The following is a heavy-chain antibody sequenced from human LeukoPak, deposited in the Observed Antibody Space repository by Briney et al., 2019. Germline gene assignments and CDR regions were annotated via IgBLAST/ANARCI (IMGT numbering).Heavy chain of an antibody. CDR3: AQYASGWYIYYSYYMDV. CDR1: GFSLSTTGVG. CDR2: IDGDDDK. D-gene: IGHD6-19*01. J-gene: IGHJ6*03. V-gene: IGHV2-5*02. Sequence: SGPTLVNPTQTLTLTFTFSGFSLSTTGVGVGWIRQPPGKALEWRALIDGDDDKRYSPSRESRLTITKDTPKNQVVITMTTMEHVDTATYSCAQYASGWYIYYSYYMDVWGKGTTVTVSS.